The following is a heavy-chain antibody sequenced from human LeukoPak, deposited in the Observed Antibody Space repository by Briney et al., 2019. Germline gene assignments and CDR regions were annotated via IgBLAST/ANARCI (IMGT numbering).Heavy chain of an antibody. CDR2: IYYGGNI. V-gene: IGHV4-39*01. Sequence: PSETLSLTCSVSGDSIAATSYYWAWIRQPPRKGLEWIGSIYYGGNINYDPSLQSRVTISIDTSKNQFSLSLTSVTAADTAVYFCARQIRYTYDPNWFHPWGQGTLVTVSS. D-gene: IGHD5-12*01. CDR3: ARQIRYTYDPNWFHP. CDR1: GDSIAATSYY. J-gene: IGHJ5*02.